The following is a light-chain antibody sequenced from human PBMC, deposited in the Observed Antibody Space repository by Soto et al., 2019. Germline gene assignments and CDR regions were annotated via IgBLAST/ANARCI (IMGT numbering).Light chain of an antibody. Sequence: DIQMTQSPSTLSGSVGDRVTITCRASQTISSWLAWYQQKPGKAPKLLIYKASTLKSGVPSRFSGSGSGTEFTLTISSLQPDDFATYYCQHYNCYSEAFGQGTKVGLK. CDR3: QHYNCYSEA. CDR2: KAS. J-gene: IGKJ1*01. V-gene: IGKV1-5*03. CDR1: QTISSW.